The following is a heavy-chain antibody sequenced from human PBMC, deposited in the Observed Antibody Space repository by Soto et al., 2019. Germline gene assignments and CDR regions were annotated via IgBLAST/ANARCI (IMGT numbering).Heavy chain of an antibody. CDR1: GFTFSSYS. CDR2: ISSSSSYI. D-gene: IGHD4-4*01. J-gene: IGHJ3*02. CDR3: ARDRLTDYKAFDI. Sequence: EVQLVESGGGLVKPGGSLRLSCAASGFTFSSYSMNWVRQAPGKGLEWVSSISSSSSYIYYADSVKGRFTISRDNAKNSLYLQMNSLRAEDTAVYYCARDRLTDYKAFDIWGQGTMVTVSS. V-gene: IGHV3-21*01.